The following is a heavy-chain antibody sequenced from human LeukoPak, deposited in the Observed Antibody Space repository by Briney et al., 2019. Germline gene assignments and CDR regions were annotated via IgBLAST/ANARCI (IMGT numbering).Heavy chain of an antibody. Sequence: SETLSLTCAVYGGSFSGYYWTWIRQPPGKGLEWIAYIYYSGSTTYNPSLKSRVTTSLDTSKNQFSLKLSSVTAADTAVYYCASDYGSGSYRFDYWGQGTLVTVSS. CDR2: IYYSGST. D-gene: IGHD3-10*01. CDR3: ASDYGSGSYRFDY. J-gene: IGHJ4*02. V-gene: IGHV4-59*01. CDR1: GGSFSGYY.